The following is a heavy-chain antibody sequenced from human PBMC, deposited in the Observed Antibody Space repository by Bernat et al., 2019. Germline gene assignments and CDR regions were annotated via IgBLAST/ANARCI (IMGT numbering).Heavy chain of an antibody. V-gene: IGHV3-33*01. Sequence: VQVVESGGRVVQPGGSLNLPGLASGFASVLYPLPGVRKSPGRGLGWVAILWHVPSDKNYAESVQGRFTISRDNSKNILFLQMNSLRDEDTAIYYCATAPDLYTGPWVGFDFWGLGTLVTVSS. D-gene: IGHD5-12*01. CDR2: LWHVPSDK. CDR3: ATAPDLYTGPWVGFDF. CDR1: GFASVLYP. J-gene: IGHJ4*02.